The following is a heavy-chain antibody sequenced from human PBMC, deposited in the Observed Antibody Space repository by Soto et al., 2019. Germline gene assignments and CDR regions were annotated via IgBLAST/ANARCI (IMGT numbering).Heavy chain of an antibody. D-gene: IGHD3-10*01. V-gene: IGHV4-59*08. J-gene: IGHJ3*02. CDR1: GRSISSYY. Sequence: QVQLQESGPGLVKPSETLSLTCTVSGRSISSYYWSLIRQPPGKGLEWIGDIYYSGSTNYNPSLKSRVTLSVDPSKSQFSRKLSSVTGADLAVYYCARGYGLSAFDIWGQGTMVSVSS. CDR2: IYYSGST. CDR3: ARGYGLSAFDI.